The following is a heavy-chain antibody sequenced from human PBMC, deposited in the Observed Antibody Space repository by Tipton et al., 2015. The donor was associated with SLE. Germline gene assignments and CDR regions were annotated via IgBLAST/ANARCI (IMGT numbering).Heavy chain of an antibody. Sequence: TLSLTCTVSGGSISGSSYYWGWIRQPPGKGLEWIGRIYYSGSTYYNPSLKSRVTISVDTSKNQLSLKLSSGTAADTAVYYCALIGVGATSFDYWGQGTLVTVSS. CDR3: ALIGVGATSFDY. CDR1: GGSISGSSYY. CDR2: IYYSGST. D-gene: IGHD1-26*01. J-gene: IGHJ4*02. V-gene: IGHV4-39*01.